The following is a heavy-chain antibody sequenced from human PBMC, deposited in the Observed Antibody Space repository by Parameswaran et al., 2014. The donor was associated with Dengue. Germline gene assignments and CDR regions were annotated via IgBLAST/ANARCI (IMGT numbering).Heavy chain of an antibody. CDR3: ARVGSITVAGRGVFDY. J-gene: IGHJ4*02. D-gene: IGHD6-19*01. V-gene: IGHV3-7*01. CDR2: IKQDGSEK. Sequence: PGKGLEWVANIKQDGSEKYYVDSVKGRFTISRDNAKNSLYLQMNSLRAEDTAVYYCARVGSITVAGRGVFDYWGQGTLVTVSS.